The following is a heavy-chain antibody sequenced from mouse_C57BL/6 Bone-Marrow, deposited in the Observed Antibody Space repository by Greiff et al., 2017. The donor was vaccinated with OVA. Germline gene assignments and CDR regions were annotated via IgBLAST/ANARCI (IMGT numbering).Heavy chain of an antibody. Sequence: EVKVVESEGGLVQPGSSMKLSCTASGFTFSDYYMAWVRQVPEKGLEWVANINYDGSSTYYLDSLKSRFIISRDNAKNILYLQMSSLKSEDTATYYCARERKYYGPWYFDVWGTGTTVTVSS. J-gene: IGHJ1*03. D-gene: IGHD1-1*02. V-gene: IGHV5-16*01. CDR2: INYDGSST. CDR3: ARERKYYGPWYFDV. CDR1: GFTFSDYY.